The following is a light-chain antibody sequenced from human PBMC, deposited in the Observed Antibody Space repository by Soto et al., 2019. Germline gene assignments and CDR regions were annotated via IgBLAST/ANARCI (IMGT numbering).Light chain of an antibody. J-gene: IGKJ1*01. CDR2: DAS. CDR3: QQLNGSPWT. Sequence: DTHMTQSPSSVPASVGDRVTITCQANEDIINHLNWYQQKPGKAPNLLIYDASNLETGVPSRFSGSGSGTHFTFTISGLQPEDVGTYFCQQLNGSPWTFGQGTKVEI. V-gene: IGKV1-33*01. CDR1: EDIINH.